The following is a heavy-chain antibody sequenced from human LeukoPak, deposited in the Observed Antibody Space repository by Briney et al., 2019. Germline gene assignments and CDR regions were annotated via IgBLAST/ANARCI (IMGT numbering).Heavy chain of an antibody. V-gene: IGHV3-23*01. CDR3: TIARVGPPHFHPPHTWFDP. CDR1: GFTFSGYA. J-gene: IGHJ5*02. Sequence: GGSLRLSCAASGFTFSGYAMSWVRQAPGKGLEWVSAISGSGGSTYYADSVKGRFTISRDNSKNTLYLQMNSLRAEDTAVYYCTIARVGPPHFHPPHTWFDPWGQGTLVTVSS. CDR2: ISGSGGST.